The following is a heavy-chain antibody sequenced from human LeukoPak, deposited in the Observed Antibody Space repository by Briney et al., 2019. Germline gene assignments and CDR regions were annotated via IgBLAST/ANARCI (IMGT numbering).Heavy chain of an antibody. CDR2: VYSGGST. CDR1: GFTVSSNY. CDR3: ARGVITVAGPLDF. Sequence: GGSLRLSCAASGFTVSSNYMSWVRQAPGKGLKWVSVVYSGGSTDCADSVRGRFTISRDNSKNTLYLQMNNLRAEDTAVYYCARGVITVAGPLDFWGQGTLVTVSS. J-gene: IGHJ4*02. V-gene: IGHV3-66*01. D-gene: IGHD6-19*01.